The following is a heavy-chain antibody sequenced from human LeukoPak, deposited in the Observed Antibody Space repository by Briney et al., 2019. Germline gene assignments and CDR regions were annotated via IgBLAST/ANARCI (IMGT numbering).Heavy chain of an antibody. CDR2: ISGSGGST. J-gene: IGHJ5*02. CDR1: GFTFSSYA. D-gene: IGHD6-19*01. V-gene: IGHV3-23*01. Sequence: GGSLRLSCAASGFTFSSYAMSWVRQAPGKGLEWVSAISGSGGSTYYADSVKGRFTISRDNSKNTLYLQMNSLRAEDTAVYYCAKDPTQWLDPRTPNWFDPWGQGTLVTVSS. CDR3: AKDPTQWLDPRTPNWFDP.